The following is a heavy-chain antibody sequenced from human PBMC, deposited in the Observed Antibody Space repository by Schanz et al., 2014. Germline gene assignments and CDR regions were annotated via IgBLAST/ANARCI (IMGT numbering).Heavy chain of an antibody. CDR1: GFTFSAYY. CDR2: INTGSNYI. CDR3: ARNRGSGGQNWYFDL. Sequence: VQLLESGGGLVQPGGSLRLSCAASGFTFSAYYMSWIRQAPGKGLEWISFINTGSNYINYADSVKGRFTISRDNTKNSLFLQLNSLRADDTAVYYCARNRGSGGQNWYFDLWGRGTLVTVSS. D-gene: IGHD1-26*01. V-gene: IGHV3-11*03. J-gene: IGHJ2*01.